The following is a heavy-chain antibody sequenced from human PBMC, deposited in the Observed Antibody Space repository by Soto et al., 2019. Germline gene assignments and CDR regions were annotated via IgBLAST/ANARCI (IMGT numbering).Heavy chain of an antibody. CDR1: GFTFDDYA. Sequence: EVQLVESGGDLVQPGRSLRLSCAASGFTFDDYAMHWVRQVPGRGLQWVSGLSWNGVTIGYAASVKGRFTVSRDNAKKSLYLQMSGLRPADTALYYCAASRAYDSSDYSGFPYGMDVWGLGTTVTVS. J-gene: IGHJ6*02. D-gene: IGHD3-22*01. CDR3: AASRAYDSSDYSGFPYGMDV. CDR2: LSWNGVTI. V-gene: IGHV3-9*01.